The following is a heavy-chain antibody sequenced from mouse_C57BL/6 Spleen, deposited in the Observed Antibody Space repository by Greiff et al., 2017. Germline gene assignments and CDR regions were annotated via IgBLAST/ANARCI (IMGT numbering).Heavy chain of an antibody. V-gene: IGHV1-26*01. D-gene: IGHD1-1*01. Sequence: EVQLQQSGPELVKPGASVKISCKASGYTFTDYYMNWVKQSNGKSLEWIGDINPNNGGTSYNQKFKGKATLTVDKSSSTAYMELRSLTSEDSAVYYCAIGSSYVEFAYWGQGTLVTVSA. CDR1: GYTFTDYY. J-gene: IGHJ3*01. CDR2: INPNNGGT. CDR3: AIGSSYVEFAY.